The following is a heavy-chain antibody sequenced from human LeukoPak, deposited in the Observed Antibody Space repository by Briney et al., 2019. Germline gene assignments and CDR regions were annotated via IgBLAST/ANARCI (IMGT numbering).Heavy chain of an antibody. D-gene: IGHD3-22*01. CDR2: ISYDGSNK. CDR1: GFTFSSYG. CDR3: AKVSGYYDSSIYYFDY. Sequence: GGSLRLSCAASGFTFSSYGMHWVRQAPGKGLEWVVVISYDGSNKYYADSVKGRFTISRDNSKNTLYLQMNSLRAEDTAVYYCAKVSGYYDSSIYYFDYWGQGTLVTVSS. J-gene: IGHJ4*02. V-gene: IGHV3-30*18.